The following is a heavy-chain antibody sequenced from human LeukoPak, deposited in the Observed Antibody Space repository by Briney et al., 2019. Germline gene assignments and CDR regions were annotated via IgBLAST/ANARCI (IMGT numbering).Heavy chain of an antibody. Sequence: GASVKVSCKASGYTFTSYGISWVRQAPGQGLEWMGWISAYNGNTNYAQKLQGRVTMTTDTSTSTAYMELRSLRSDDTAVYYCARDYVRWELLDILVYFDYWGQGTLVTASS. CDR3: ARDYVRWELLDILVYFDY. CDR1: GYTFTSYG. V-gene: IGHV1-18*01. J-gene: IGHJ4*02. D-gene: IGHD1-26*01. CDR2: ISAYNGNT.